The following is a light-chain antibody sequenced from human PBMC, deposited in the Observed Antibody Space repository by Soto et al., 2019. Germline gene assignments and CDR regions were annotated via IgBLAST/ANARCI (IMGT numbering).Light chain of an antibody. Sequence: EIVMTQSPATLSLSPGERATLSCRASQSVSSNLAWYQQKPGQAPRLLIYGASTRATGIPARFSGSGSGTEFTLTISSLQSEDFAVYYCQSGTFGQGTKLEIK. CDR2: GAS. V-gene: IGKV3-15*01. CDR3: QSGT. CDR1: QSVSSN. J-gene: IGKJ2*02.